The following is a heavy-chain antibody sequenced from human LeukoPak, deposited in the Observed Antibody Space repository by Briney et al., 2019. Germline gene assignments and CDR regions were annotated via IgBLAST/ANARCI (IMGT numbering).Heavy chain of an antibody. J-gene: IGHJ4*02. D-gene: IGHD5-12*01. CDR3: ARVDQWLRLVN. CDR1: GFTFSSYA. V-gene: IGHV3-23*01. CDR2: ISGSGGST. Sequence: GGSLRLSCAASGFTFSSYAMSWVRQAPGKGLEWVSAISGSGGSTYYADSVKGRFTISRDNSKNTLYLQMNSLRAEDTAVYYCARVDQWLRLVNWGQGTLATVSS.